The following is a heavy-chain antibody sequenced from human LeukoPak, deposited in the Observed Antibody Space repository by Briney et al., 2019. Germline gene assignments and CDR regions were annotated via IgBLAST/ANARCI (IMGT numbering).Heavy chain of an antibody. CDR1: GFTFSSYE. V-gene: IGHV3-48*03. CDR2: ISSSGSTI. CDR3: ARDRNYYEYLEH. Sequence: GGSLRLSCAASGFTFSSYEMNWVRQAPGKGLEWVSYISSSGSTIYYADSVKGRFTISRDNAKTSLYLQMNSLREEDTAIYYCARDRNYYEYLEHWGQGTLVTVSS. D-gene: IGHD3-22*01. J-gene: IGHJ4*02.